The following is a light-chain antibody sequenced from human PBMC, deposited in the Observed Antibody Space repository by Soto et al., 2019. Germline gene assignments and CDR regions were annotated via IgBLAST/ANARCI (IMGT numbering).Light chain of an antibody. V-gene: IGKV1-39*01. J-gene: IGKJ1*01. CDR3: QQSYSTPRT. CDR1: QSISSY. Sequence: DIQMTQSPSSLSASVGDRVTITCRASQSISSYLNWYQQKPGKAPKLLIYAASSLQSGVPSRFSGSGSGTDFTLPISRLQPQDFATYYCQQSYSTPRTFGQGTKV. CDR2: AAS.